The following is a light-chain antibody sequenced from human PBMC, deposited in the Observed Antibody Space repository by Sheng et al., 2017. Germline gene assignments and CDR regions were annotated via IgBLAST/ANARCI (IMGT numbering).Light chain of an antibody. CDR3: QQSFRTPLT. CDR1: QSVSRL. V-gene: IGKV3-11*01. CDR2: GAS. J-gene: IGKJ4*01. Sequence: DIVLTQSPATLSLYPGERATLSCWASQSVSRLLAWYQKKPGQAPRLLIYGASTRATGIPARFSGSGSGTDFTLTISSLQSEDFATYFCQQSFRTPLTFGGGTKVEIK.